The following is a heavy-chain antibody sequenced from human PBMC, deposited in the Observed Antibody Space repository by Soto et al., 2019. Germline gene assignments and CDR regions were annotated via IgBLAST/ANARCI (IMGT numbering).Heavy chain of an antibody. D-gene: IGHD2-21*01. V-gene: IGHV3-30*18. J-gene: IGHJ4*02. CDR1: GFTFSSYG. CDR2: ISYDGSNK. Sequence: GGSLRLSCAASGFTFSSYGMHWVRQAPGKGLEWVAVISYDGSNKYYADSVKGRFTISRDNSKNTLYLQMNSLRAEDTAVYYCAKDAIRDGYNYLDYWGQGTLVTVSS. CDR3: AKDAIRDGYNYLDY.